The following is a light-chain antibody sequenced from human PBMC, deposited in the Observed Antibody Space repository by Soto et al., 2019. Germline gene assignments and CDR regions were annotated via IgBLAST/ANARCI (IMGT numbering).Light chain of an antibody. CDR3: QQYGSSPT. Sequence: EIVLTQSPGTLSLSPGERATLSCRASQSVSSFYLAWYQQKPGQAPRLLIYDVSSRATGIPDRFSGSGSGTDFILTSSRLEPEDFEVYYCQQYGSSPTFGQGDKVEIK. V-gene: IGKV3-20*01. J-gene: IGKJ1*01. CDR2: DVS. CDR1: QSVSSFY.